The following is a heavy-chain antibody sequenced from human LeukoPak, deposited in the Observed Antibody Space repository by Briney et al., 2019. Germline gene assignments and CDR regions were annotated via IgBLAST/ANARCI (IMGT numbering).Heavy chain of an antibody. CDR1: GFTFSSYW. D-gene: IGHD1-26*01. CDR2: INSDGSST. Sequence: PGGSLRLSCAASGFTFSSYWMHWVRQAPGKGLVWVSRINSDGSSTSYADSVKGRFAISRDNAKNTLYLQMNSLRAEDTAVYYCARDGVGARLFDYWDQGTLVTVSS. CDR3: ARDGVGARLFDY. V-gene: IGHV3-74*01. J-gene: IGHJ4*02.